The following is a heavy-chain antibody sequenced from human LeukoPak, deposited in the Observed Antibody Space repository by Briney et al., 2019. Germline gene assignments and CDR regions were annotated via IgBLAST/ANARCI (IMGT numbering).Heavy chain of an antibody. CDR2: IIPIFGTA. V-gene: IGHV1-69*13. Sequence: ASVKVSCKASGGTFSSYAISWVRQAPGQGLEWMGGIIPIFGTANYAQKFQGRVTITADESTSTAYMELSSLRSEDTAAYYCARDVYPDYYYGSGSPIWGQGTLVTVSS. J-gene: IGHJ4*02. CDR3: ARDVYPDYYYGSGSPI. D-gene: IGHD3-10*01. CDR1: GGTFSSYA.